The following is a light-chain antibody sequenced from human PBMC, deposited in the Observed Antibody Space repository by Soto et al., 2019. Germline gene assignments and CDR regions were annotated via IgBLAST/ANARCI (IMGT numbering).Light chain of an antibody. J-gene: IGLJ3*02. Sequence: QSVLTQPPSVSGAPGQRVTISCTGSNSNIGAGYDVHWYQRLPGTAPKLLIYGNSNRPSGVPDRFSGSKSGTSASLAITGLQAEDEADYYCQSYDSSLSGSVFGGGTQLTV. V-gene: IGLV1-40*01. CDR3: QSYDSSLSGSV. CDR1: NSNIGAGYD. CDR2: GNS.